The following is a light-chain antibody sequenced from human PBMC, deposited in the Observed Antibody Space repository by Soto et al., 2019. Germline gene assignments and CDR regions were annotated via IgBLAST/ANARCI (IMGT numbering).Light chain of an antibody. J-gene: IGKJ2*01. CDR3: QQYKSYWT. CDR2: EAS. V-gene: IGKV1-5*03. Sequence: DIQVTQSPATLSASVGDSVTITCRASQSISNWLAWYQLKPGKAPKLLIHEASNLQSGVPSTFSGSGSGTDFTLTITSLQPEDFATYYCQQYKSYWTFGQGTRVELK. CDR1: QSISNW.